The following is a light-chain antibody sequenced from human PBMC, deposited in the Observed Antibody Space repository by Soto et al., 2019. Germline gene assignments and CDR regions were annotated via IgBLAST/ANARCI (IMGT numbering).Light chain of an antibody. CDR3: QQTRGAPRT. CDR2: AAS. J-gene: IGKJ2*01. CDR1: QPISSS. Sequence: DIQMTQSPASLSASVGDRVAITCRASQPISSSLNWYQQKPGQAPTLLIYAASNLQSGVPSRFIGSGSGTDFTLTISSLELEDFATYYCQQTRGAPRTFGPGTKLEIK. V-gene: IGKV1-39*01.